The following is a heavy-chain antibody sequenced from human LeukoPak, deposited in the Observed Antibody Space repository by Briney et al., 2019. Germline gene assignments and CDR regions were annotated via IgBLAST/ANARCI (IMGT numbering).Heavy chain of an antibody. D-gene: IGHD1-26*01. J-gene: IGHJ5*02. CDR1: GYSFTGYY. CDR2: INPNSGGT. CDR3: ARDLKRELGWFDP. V-gene: IGHV1-2*06. Sequence: GASVKVSCKASGYSFTGYYMHWVRQAPGQGLEWMGRINPNSGGTNYAQKFQGRVTMTRDTSISTAYMELSRLRSDDTAVYCCARDLKRELGWFDPWGQGTLVTVSS.